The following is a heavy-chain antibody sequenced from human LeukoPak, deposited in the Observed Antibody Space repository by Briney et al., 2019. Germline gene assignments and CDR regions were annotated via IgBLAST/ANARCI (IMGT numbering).Heavy chain of an antibody. CDR3: ARASLGWSGYYLGYYYYGMDV. D-gene: IGHD3-3*01. J-gene: IGHJ6*02. V-gene: IGHV1-69*04. CDR2: IIPILGMA. Sequence: SVKVSCKASGDTFSTYAIGWVRQAPGQGLEWMGRIIPILGMANYAQKFQGRVTITADKSTSTAYMELSSLRSEDTAVYYCARASLGWSGYYLGYYYYGMDVWGQGTTVTV. CDR1: GDTFSTYA.